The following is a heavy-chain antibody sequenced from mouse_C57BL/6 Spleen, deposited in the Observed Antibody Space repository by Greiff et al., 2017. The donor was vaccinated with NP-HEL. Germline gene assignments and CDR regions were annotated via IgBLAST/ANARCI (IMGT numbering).Heavy chain of an antibody. CDR1: GFTFSDYG. Sequence: EVQGVESGGGLVKPGGSLKLSCAASGFTFSDYGMHWVRQAPEKGLEWVAYISSGSSTIYYADTVKGRFTISRDKAKNTLCLQMTSRRSEDTAMYYCARGKTWTWFAYWRQGTLLTVSA. CDR3: ARGKTWTWFAY. CDR2: ISSGSSTI. J-gene: IGHJ3*01. V-gene: IGHV5-17*01.